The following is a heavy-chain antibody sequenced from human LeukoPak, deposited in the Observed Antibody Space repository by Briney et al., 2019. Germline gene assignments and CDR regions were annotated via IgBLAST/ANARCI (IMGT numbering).Heavy chain of an antibody. CDR1: GFTFSSYW. CDR2: IKQDGSEK. V-gene: IGHV3-7*01. Sequence: GGSLRLSCAASGFTFSSYWMSWVRQAPGKGLEWVANIKQDGSEKYYVDSVKGRFTISRDNAKNSLYLQMNSLRAEDTAVYYCARAPSGGSGYEPLYYYGMDVWAKGPRSPSP. CDR3: ARAPSGGSGYEPLYYYGMDV. J-gene: IGHJ6*02. D-gene: IGHD5-12*01.